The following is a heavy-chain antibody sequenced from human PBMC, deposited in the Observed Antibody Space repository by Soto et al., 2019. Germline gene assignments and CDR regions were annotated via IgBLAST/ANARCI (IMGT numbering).Heavy chain of an antibody. J-gene: IGHJ4*02. Sequence: XXTPSLPFTVSGASLTSHHWSWVRQPPGKGLEWIGYIHHTGSTSYNPSLQSRVTISVDRSNNQFSLQLRSVTAADTAVYYCMRSAWGAHWGQGTLVTVSS. CDR2: IHHTGST. CDR1: GASLTSHH. CDR3: MRSAWGAH. D-gene: IGHD1-26*01. V-gene: IGHV4-59*11.